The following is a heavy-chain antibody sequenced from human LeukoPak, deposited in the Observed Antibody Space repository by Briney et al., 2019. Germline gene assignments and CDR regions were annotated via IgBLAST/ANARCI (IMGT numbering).Heavy chain of an antibody. CDR1: GFTFSNYA. CDR2: VSGSGGNT. J-gene: IGHJ4*02. D-gene: IGHD3-22*01. Sequence: GGSLRLSCAASGFTFSNYAMNWVRQAPGKGLEWVSTVSGSGGNTYYADSVKGRFTISRDNSKNTLYLQMNSLRDEDTAVYYCSAPPNHYDSSGSKRDYWGQGTLVTVSS. CDR3: SAPPNHYDSSGSKRDY. V-gene: IGHV3-23*01.